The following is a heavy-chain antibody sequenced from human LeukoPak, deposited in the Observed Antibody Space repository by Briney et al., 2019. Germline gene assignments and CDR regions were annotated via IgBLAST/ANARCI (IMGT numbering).Heavy chain of an antibody. CDR3: ARDFGGQWLVLGYYFDY. CDR2: ISYDGSNK. CDR1: GFTFSSYA. Sequence: GRSLRLSCAASGFTFSSYAMHWVRQAPGKGLGWVAVISYDGSNKYYADSVKGRFTISRDNSKNTLYLQMNSLRAEDTAVYYCARDFGGQWLVLGYYFDYWGQGTLVTVSS. D-gene: IGHD6-19*01. V-gene: IGHV3-30*01. J-gene: IGHJ4*02.